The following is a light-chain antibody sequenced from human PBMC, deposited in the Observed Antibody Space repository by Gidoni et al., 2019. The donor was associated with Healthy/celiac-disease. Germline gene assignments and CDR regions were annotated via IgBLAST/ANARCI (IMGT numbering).Light chain of an antibody. CDR1: QSVSSSY. J-gene: IGKJ2*01. Sequence: EIVLTHSPATLSLSPGERATLSCGASQSVSSSYLAWYQQKPGLAPRLLIYDASSRATGIPDMFSGSGSGTDFTLTISRLEPEDFAVYYCQQYGSSPPTYTFGQGTKLEIK. CDR3: QQYGSSPPTYT. V-gene: IGKV3D-20*01. CDR2: DAS.